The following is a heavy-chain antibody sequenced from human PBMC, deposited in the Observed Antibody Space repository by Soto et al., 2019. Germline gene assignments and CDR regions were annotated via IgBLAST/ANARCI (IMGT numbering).Heavy chain of an antibody. Sequence: SETLSLTCTVSGGSISSYYWSWIRQPPGKGLEWIGYIYYSGSTNYNPSLKSRVTISVDTSKNQFSLKLSSVTAADTAVYYCASMPLGYCSGGSCQNWFDPWGQGTLVTVSS. CDR3: ASMPLGYCSGGSCQNWFDP. D-gene: IGHD2-15*01. V-gene: IGHV4-59*01. CDR1: GGSISSYY. CDR2: IYYSGST. J-gene: IGHJ5*02.